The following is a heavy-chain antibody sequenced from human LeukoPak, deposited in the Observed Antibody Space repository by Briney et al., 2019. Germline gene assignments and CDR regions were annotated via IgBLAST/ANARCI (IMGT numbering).Heavy chain of an antibody. D-gene: IGHD3-10*01. V-gene: IGHV3-30*02. CDR2: IWYDGSNE. Sequence: GGSLRLSCATSGFTFGTYGMHWVRRAPGKGLEWVAVIWYDGSNEYYADSVKGRFTISKDTSKNTVYLQMNSLRAEDTALYYCAKNYFGSGSYYNGLDYWGQGTLVTVSS. CDR1: GFTFGTYG. J-gene: IGHJ4*02. CDR3: AKNYFGSGSYYNGLDY.